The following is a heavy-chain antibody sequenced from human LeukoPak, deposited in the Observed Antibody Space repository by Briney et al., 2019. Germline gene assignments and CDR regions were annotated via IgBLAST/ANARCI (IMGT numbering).Heavy chain of an antibody. V-gene: IGHV3-48*03. CDR3: AKRGAPQGSYYDTSGYDDNWFDP. J-gene: IGHJ5*02. D-gene: IGHD3-22*01. Sequence: PGGSLRLSCAASGFIFSNYEMNWVRQAPGKGLGWLSYITSSGDIIYYADSVKGRFTISRDNAKNSVYLQMNSLRAEDTAVYYCAKRGAPQGSYYDTSGYDDNWFDPWGQGTLVTVSS. CDR1: GFIFSNYE. CDR2: ITSSGDII.